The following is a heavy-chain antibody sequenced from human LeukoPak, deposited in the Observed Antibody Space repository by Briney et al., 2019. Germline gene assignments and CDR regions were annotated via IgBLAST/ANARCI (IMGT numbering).Heavy chain of an antibody. J-gene: IGHJ4*02. CDR3: AREHGYSSSWYSVSYFDY. Sequence: GASVKVSCKASGGTFSSYAIRWVRQAPGQGLEWLGRIIPILGIANYAQKFQGRVTITADKSTSTAYMELSSLRSEDTAVYYCAREHGYSSSWYSVSYFDYWGQGTLVTVSS. D-gene: IGHD6-13*01. CDR2: IIPILGIA. CDR1: GGTFSSYA. V-gene: IGHV1-69*04.